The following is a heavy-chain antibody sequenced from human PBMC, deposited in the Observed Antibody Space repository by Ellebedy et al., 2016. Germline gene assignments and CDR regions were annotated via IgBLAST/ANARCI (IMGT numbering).Heavy chain of an antibody. CDR2: ISSSSSTI. CDR3: ARAGEYSSFQGRAFDI. D-gene: IGHD6-6*01. CDR1: GFTFSSYS. V-gene: IGHV3-48*01. Sequence: GESLKISXAASGFTFSSYSMNWVRQAPGKGLEWVSYISSSSSTIYYADSVKGRFTISRDNAKNSLYLQMNSLSAEDTAVYYCARAGEYSSFQGRAFDIWGQGTMVTVSS. J-gene: IGHJ3*02.